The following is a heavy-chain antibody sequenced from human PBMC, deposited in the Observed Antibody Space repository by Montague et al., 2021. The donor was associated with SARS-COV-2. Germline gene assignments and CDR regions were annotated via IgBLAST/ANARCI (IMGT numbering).Heavy chain of an antibody. CDR3: ARGSGGSGGSCYSDWDPYYYYGMGA. V-gene: IGHV4-34*01. CDR2: INHSGST. J-gene: IGHJ6*02. D-gene: IGHD2-15*01. Sequence: SETLSLTCAVYGGSFSGYYWSWIRQPPGKGLEWIGEINHSGSTNYNPSLKSRVTISVDTSKNQFSLKLSSVTAADTAVYYCARGSGGSGGSCYSDWDPYYYYGMGAWGQGATGTVSS. CDR1: GGSFSGYY.